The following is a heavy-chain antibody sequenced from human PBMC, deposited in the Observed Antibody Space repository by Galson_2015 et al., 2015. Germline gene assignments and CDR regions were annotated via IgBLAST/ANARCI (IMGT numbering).Heavy chain of an antibody. Sequence: SLRLSCAASGFTFSSYGMHWVRQAPGKGLEWVAVIWYDGSNKYYADSVKGRFTISRDNSKNTLYLQMNSLRAEDTAVYYCARENYDSSGEGGASYYYGMDVWGQGTTVTVSS. J-gene: IGHJ6*02. D-gene: IGHD3-22*01. CDR2: IWYDGSNK. CDR3: ARENYDSSGEGGASYYYGMDV. V-gene: IGHV3-33*01. CDR1: GFTFSSYG.